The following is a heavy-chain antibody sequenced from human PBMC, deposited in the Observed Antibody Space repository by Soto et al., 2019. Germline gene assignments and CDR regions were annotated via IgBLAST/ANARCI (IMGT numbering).Heavy chain of an antibody. D-gene: IGHD3-22*01. V-gene: IGHV1-69*06. J-gene: IGHJ5*02. CDR2: IIPIFGTT. Sequence: QVHLMQSGAEVKKPGSSVKVSCKASGGTFGSDDITCVRQAPGQGLEWVGRIIPIFGTTNYAQNLQSRVTISADKSTLTSYMELHSLTSDDTALYYCARDRTDSGYYTNWLDPWGQGTQVTVSS. CDR3: ARDRTDSGYYTNWLDP. CDR1: GGTFGSDD.